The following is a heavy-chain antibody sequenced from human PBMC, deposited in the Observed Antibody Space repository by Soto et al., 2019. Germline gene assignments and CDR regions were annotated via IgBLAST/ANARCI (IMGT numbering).Heavy chain of an antibody. CDR3: AKSSYSSSSRDFDI. D-gene: IGHD6-6*01. CDR1: GGSVSSGSYY. Sequence: LSLTCTVSGGSVSSGSYYWSWIRQPPGKGLEWVSAISGSGGSTYYADSVKGRFTISRDNSKNTLYLQMNSLRAEDTAVYYCAKSSYSSSSRDFDIWGQGTMVTVSS. CDR2: ISGSGGST. J-gene: IGHJ3*02. V-gene: IGHV3-23*01.